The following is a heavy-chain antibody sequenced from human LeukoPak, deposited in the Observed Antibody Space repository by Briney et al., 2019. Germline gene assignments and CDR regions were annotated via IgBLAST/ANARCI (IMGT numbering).Heavy chain of an antibody. D-gene: IGHD2-21*01. J-gene: IGHJ1*01. Sequence: SETLSLTCTVSGGSISSSSYYWGWIRQPPGKGLEWIGSIYYSGSTYYNPSLKGRVTISVDTSKNQFSLKLSSVTAADTAVYYCAKVVVKAEYFQHWGQGTLVTVSS. CDR1: GGSISSSSYY. V-gene: IGHV4-39*01. CDR2: IYYSGST. CDR3: AKVVVKAEYFQH.